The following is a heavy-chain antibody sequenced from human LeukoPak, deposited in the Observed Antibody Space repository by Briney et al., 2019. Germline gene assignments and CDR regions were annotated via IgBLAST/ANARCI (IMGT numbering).Heavy chain of an antibody. CDR2: INHSGST. CDR1: GGSFSGYY. D-gene: IGHD3-10*01. V-gene: IGHV4-34*01. J-gene: IGHJ4*02. CDR3: AGKRLYYYGSGSYFRDY. Sequence: PSETLSLTCAVYGGSFSGYYWSWIRQPPGKGLEWIGEINHSGSTNYNPSLKSRVTISVDTSKNQISLKLSSVTAADTAVYYCAGKRLYYYGSGSYFRDYWGQGTLVTVSS.